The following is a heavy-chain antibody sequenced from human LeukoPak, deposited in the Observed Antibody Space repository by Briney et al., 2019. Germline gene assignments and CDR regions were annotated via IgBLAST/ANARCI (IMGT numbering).Heavy chain of an antibody. J-gene: IGHJ4*02. D-gene: IGHD2-2*01. CDR3: ARSRRETYCSSTSCAKYYFDY. V-gene: IGHV4-34*01. Sequence: KPSETLSLTCAVYGGSFSGYYWSWIRQPPGKGLKWIGEINHSGSTNYNPSLKSRVTISVDTSKNQFSLKLSSVTAADTAVYYCARSRRETYCSSTSCAKYYFDYRGQGTLVTVSS. CDR1: GGSFSGYY. CDR2: INHSGST.